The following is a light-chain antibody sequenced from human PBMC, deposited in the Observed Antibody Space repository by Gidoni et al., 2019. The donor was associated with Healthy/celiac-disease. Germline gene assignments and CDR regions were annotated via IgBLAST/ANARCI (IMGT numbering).Light chain of an antibody. CDR1: QSVSSY. CDR2: DAS. V-gene: IGKV3-11*01. CDR3: QQRSNWPPGKFT. J-gene: IGKJ3*01. Sequence: IVLTQYPATLSFSPGERATLSCRASQSVSSYLAWYQQKPGQGPRLLIYDASNRATGIPAAFSGRGSGTDFTLTISSLEPEDFAVYYFQQRSNWPPGKFTFXPXTKVDIK.